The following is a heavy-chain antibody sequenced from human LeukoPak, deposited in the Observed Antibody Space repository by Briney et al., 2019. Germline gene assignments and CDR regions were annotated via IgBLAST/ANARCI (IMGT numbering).Heavy chain of an antibody. CDR2: INHSGST. V-gene: IGHV4-34*01. J-gene: IGHJ4*02. CDR1: GGSFSGYY. CDR3: ARIALGRYSSGWYRQTYFDY. Sequence: SETLSLTCAVYGGSFSGYYGSWIRQPPGKGLEWIGEINHSGSTNYNPSLKSRVTISVDTSKNQFSLKLSSVTAADTAVYYCARIALGRYSSGWYRQTYFDYWGQGTLVTVSS. D-gene: IGHD6-19*01.